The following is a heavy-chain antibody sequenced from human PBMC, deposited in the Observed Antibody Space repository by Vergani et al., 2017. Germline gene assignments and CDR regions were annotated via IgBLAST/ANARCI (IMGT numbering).Heavy chain of an antibody. J-gene: IGHJ2*01. CDR2: ISSSSSYI. Sequence: EVQLVESGGGLVKPGGSLRLSCAASGFTFSSYSMNWVRQAPGKGLEWVSSISSSSSYIYYADSVKGRFTISRDNAKNSLYLQMNSLRAEDTAVYYCARKPPPRTTVTTPRLDWYFDLWGRGTLVTVSS. CDR1: GFTFSSYS. V-gene: IGHV3-21*01. CDR3: ARKPPPRTTVTTPRLDWYFDL. D-gene: IGHD4-17*01.